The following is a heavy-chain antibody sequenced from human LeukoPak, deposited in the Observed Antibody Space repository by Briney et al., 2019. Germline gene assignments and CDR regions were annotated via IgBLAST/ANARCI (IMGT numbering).Heavy chain of an antibody. CDR1: GFTFSNSW. D-gene: IGHD5-12*01. V-gene: IGHV3-74*01. CDR3: ARSAGIVATIVLGY. Sequence: KPGGSLRLSCAASGFTFSNSWMHWVRQAPGKGLVWVSRINSDGSSTTYADSVKGRFTISRDNAKNTLYLQMNSLRAEDTAVYYCARSAGIVATIVLGYWGQGTLVTVSS. J-gene: IGHJ4*02. CDR2: INSDGSST.